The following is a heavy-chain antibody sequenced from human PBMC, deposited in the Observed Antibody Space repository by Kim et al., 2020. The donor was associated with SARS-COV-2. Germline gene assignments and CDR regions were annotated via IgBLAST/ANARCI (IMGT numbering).Heavy chain of an antibody. CDR1: GGSFSGYY. CDR2: INHSGST. CDR3: ARGTRQWLVRGPYYYYMDV. D-gene: IGHD6-19*01. J-gene: IGHJ6*03. Sequence: SETLSLTCAVYGGSFSGYYWSWIRQPPGKGLEWIGEINHSGSTNYNRSLKSRVTISVDTSKNQFSLKLSPVTAADTAVYYCARGTRQWLVRGPYYYYMDVWGKGTTVTVSS. V-gene: IGHV4-34*01.